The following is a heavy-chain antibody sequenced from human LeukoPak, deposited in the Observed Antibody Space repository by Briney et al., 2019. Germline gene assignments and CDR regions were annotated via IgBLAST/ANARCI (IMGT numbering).Heavy chain of an antibody. CDR2: ISSSSYI. Sequence: GGSLRLSCAASGFTFSSYSMNWVRQAPGKGLEWVSSISSSSYIYYADSVKGRFTISRDNAKNSLYLQMNSLRAEDTAVYYCAREPWIAVASYGMDVWGQGTTVTVSS. J-gene: IGHJ6*02. V-gene: IGHV3-21*01. D-gene: IGHD6-19*01. CDR1: GFTFSSYS. CDR3: AREPWIAVASYGMDV.